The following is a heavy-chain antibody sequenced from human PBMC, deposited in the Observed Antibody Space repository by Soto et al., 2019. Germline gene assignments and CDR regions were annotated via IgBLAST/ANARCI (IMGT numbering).Heavy chain of an antibody. V-gene: IGHV5-51*01. CDR2: IYPGDSDT. Sequence: GEAMKSSCKGSGYSFTSYWIGWVRQMPGKGLEWMGIIYPGDSDTRYSPSFQGQVTISADKSISTAYLQWSSLKASDTAMYYCARHGGGNINPAGYNWFDPWGQGTLVTVPP. D-gene: IGHD3-16*01. CDR1: GYSFTSYW. CDR3: ARHGGGNINPAGYNWFDP. J-gene: IGHJ5*02.